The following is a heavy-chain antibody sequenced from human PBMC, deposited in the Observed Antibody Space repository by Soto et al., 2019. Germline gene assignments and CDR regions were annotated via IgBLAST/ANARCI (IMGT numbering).Heavy chain of an antibody. J-gene: IGHJ4*02. CDR3: AVDIVGTGTY. CDR1: GFTRSDHY. V-gene: IGHV3-72*01. D-gene: IGHD5-12*01. CDR2: TTNEANSYTT. Sequence: EVKLVESGGGLVQPGGSLRLSCAVSGFTRSDHYMDWVRQAPGKGLEWVGRTTNEANSYTTEYAASVKGIFTISRDDSKNSLYLQMNSLKTEDTAVYYCAVDIVGTGTYWGQGTLVTVSS.